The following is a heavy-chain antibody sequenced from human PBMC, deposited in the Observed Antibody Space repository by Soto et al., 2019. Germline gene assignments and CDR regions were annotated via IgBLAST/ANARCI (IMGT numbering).Heavy chain of an antibody. J-gene: IGHJ1*01. V-gene: IGHV3-15*07. D-gene: IGHD1-26*01. CDR3: STPGVKWDLLGQH. CDR1: GFNFSNAW. CDR2: IKTKSDGGTT. Sequence: PGGSLRLSCAASGFNFSNAWMNWVRQAPGKGLEWVGRIKTKSDGGTTDYAAPVKGRFTISRDDSKNTLDLQMSSLKIEDTAVYFCSTPGVKWDLLGQHWGQGTLVTVSS.